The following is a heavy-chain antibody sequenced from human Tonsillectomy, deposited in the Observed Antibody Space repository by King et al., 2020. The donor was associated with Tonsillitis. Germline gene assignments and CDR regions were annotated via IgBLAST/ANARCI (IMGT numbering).Heavy chain of an antibody. CDR3: ANGGKTRINMIETRGDIAVDK. Sequence: AQLVQSGAEVKKPGASVKVSCKASGYTFTGYYMHWVRQAPGQGLEWVGWINTSSGGTNYAQKFQGRVTMTRDTSISTAYMELSRLRSDDTAVYYCANGGKTRINMIETRGDIAVDKWGQGTLVTVSP. CDR2: INTSSGGT. V-gene: IGHV1-2*02. CDR1: GYTFTGYY. D-gene: IGHD3-22*01. J-gene: IGHJ4*02.